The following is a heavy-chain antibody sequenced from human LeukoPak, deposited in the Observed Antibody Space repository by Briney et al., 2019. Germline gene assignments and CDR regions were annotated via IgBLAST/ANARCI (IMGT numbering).Heavy chain of an antibody. Sequence: SVKVSCKASGGTFSSYAISWVRQAPGQGLEWMGGIIPIFGTANYAQKFQGRVTITTDESTSTACMELRSLRSDDTAVYYCARDRFPGYSYGYDNWGQGTLVTVSS. J-gene: IGHJ4*02. CDR1: GGTFSSYA. V-gene: IGHV1-69*05. CDR3: ARDRFPGYSYGYDN. CDR2: IIPIFGTA. D-gene: IGHD5-18*01.